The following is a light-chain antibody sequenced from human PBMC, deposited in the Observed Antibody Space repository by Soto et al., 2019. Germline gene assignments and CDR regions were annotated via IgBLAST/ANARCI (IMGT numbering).Light chain of an antibody. CDR2: ETS. J-gene: IGKJ5*01. CDR1: QSFSSSY. Sequence: EIVLTQSPGTLSLSPWERATLSCRASQSFSSSYLAWYQQKPGQAPRLLIYETSSRATGIPDRFSGSGSQTDFTLTISRLEPEDFAVYYCQQRGSWPPSITFGQGTRLEIK. V-gene: IGKV3D-20*02. CDR3: QQRGSWPPSIT.